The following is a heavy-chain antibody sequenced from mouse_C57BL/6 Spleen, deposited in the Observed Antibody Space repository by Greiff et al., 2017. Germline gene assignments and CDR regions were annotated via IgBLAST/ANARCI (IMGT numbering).Heavy chain of an antibody. J-gene: IGHJ4*01. V-gene: IGHV1-54*01. CDR1: GYAFTNYL. Sequence: VQLQQSGAELVRPGTSVKVSCKASGYAFTNYLIEWVKQRPGQGLEWIGVINPGSGGTNYNEKFKGKATLTADKSSSTAYMQLSSLTSEDSAVYFCARGDGYPYYAMDYWCQGTSVTVSS. CDR3: ARGDGYPYYAMDY. CDR2: INPGSGGT. D-gene: IGHD2-3*01.